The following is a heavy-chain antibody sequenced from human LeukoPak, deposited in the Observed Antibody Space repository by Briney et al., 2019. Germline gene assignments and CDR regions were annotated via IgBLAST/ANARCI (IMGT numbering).Heavy chain of an antibody. D-gene: IGHD6-13*01. CDR3: AWDSSSWYGFDY. V-gene: IGHV1-18*01. Sequence: ASVKVSCKASGYTFTSYGISWVRQAPGQGLEWMGWISAYNGNTNYVQKLQGRVTMTTDTSTSTAYMELRSLRSDDTAVYYCAWDSSSWYGFDYWGQGTLVTVSS. CDR1: GYTFTSYG. J-gene: IGHJ4*02. CDR2: ISAYNGNT.